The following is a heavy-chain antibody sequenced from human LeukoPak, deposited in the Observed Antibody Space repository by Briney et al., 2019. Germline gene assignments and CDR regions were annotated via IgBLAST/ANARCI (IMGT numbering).Heavy chain of an antibody. J-gene: IGHJ4*02. CDR2: INHSGST. CDR3: ARFKNDAPRFWGSRGPHDY. D-gene: IGHD3-16*01. V-gene: IGHV4-34*01. Sequence: SETLSLTCAVYGGSFSGYYWSWIRQPPGKGLEWIGEINHSGSTNYNPSLKSRVTISVDTSKNQFSLKLSSVTAADTAVYYCARFKNDAPRFWGSRGPHDYGGQGPLVTVSS. CDR1: GGSFSGYY.